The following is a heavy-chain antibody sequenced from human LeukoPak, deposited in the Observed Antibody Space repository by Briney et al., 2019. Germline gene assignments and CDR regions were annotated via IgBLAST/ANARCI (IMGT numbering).Heavy chain of an antibody. CDR3: AGVDYYYMDV. CDR1: GYSIRSGYQ. Sequence: SETLSLTCTVSGYSIRSGYQWGWIRQPPGKGLEWIGSINYSGSTYDNPSLKSRVTISVDTSKNQFSLKLSSVTAADTAVYYCAGVDYYYMDVWGKGTTVTVSS. D-gene: IGHD2-8*01. V-gene: IGHV4-38-2*02. J-gene: IGHJ6*03. CDR2: INYSGST.